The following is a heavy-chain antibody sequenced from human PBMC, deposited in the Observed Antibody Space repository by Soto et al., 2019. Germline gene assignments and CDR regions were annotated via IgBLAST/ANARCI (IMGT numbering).Heavy chain of an antibody. D-gene: IGHD4-17*01. Sequence: EERLVQSGGGLVQPGGSLRLSCAASLFVVSDNYMSWVRQAPGKGLEWVALIYSGGGTDYAASVKGRFTIARDKSKNKLYLKMQSLPAGGTGIYYCATRMTTAPYWGQGTVVTVSS. V-gene: IGHV3-66*01. CDR3: ATRMTTAPY. J-gene: IGHJ4*02. CDR2: IYSGGGT. CDR1: LFVVSDNY.